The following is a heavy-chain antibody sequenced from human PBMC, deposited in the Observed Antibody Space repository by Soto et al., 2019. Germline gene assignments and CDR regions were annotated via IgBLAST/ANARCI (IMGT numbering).Heavy chain of an antibody. CDR2: ISNDGTSE. J-gene: IGHJ4*02. D-gene: IGHD1-26*01. CDR3: AGGSGSYYV. V-gene: IGHV3-30*03. Sequence: QVQVVESVGGVVHPEKSLRLSCAASGFTFSNFGMHWVRQAPGKGLEWVAVISNDGTSENYAQSVKGRFTISRDNSKNTLYLQMNSLRAEDTAVYYCAGGSGSYYVWGQGTLVTVSS. CDR1: GFTFSNFG.